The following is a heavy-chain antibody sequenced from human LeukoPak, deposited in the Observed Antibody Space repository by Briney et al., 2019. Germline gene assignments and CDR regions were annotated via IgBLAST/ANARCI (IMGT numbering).Heavy chain of an antibody. J-gene: IGHJ5*02. CDR3: ARGPTTRIAVALRHTSNWFDP. CDR2: ISAYDGNT. D-gene: IGHD6-19*01. CDR1: GYTFTSNG. Sequence: ASVKVSCKASGYTFTSNGISWVRQAPGQGLEWMGWISAYDGNTNYAQKLQGRVTMTTDTSTSTAYMELRSLRSDDTAVYYCARGPTTRIAVALRHTSNWFDPWGQGTLVTVSS. V-gene: IGHV1-18*01.